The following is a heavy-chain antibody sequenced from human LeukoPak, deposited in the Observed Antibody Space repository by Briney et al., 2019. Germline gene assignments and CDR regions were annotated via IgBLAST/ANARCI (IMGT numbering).Heavy chain of an antibody. D-gene: IGHD2-2*01. J-gene: IGHJ4*02. CDR2: INTDGSST. V-gene: IGHV3-74*01. CDR3: ARVPYCSSTSCYPDY. Sequence: GSLRLSCAASGFTFSSYWMHWVRQAPGKGLVWVSRINTDGSSTSYADSVKGRFTISRDNAKNTLYLQMNSLRAEDTAVYYCARVPYCSSTSCYPDYWGQGTLVTVSS. CDR1: GFTFSSYW.